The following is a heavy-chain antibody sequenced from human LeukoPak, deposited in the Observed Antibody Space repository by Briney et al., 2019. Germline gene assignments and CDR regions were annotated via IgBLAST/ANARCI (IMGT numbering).Heavy chain of an antibody. CDR3: ARGYLEDYYMDV. CDR1: GGSISSYY. V-gene: IGHV4-59*01. J-gene: IGHJ6*03. Sequence: SETLSPTCTVSGGSISSYYWSWIRQPPGKGLEWIGYIYYSGSTNYNPSLKSRVTISVDTSMNQFSLKLSSVTAADTAVYYRARGYLEDYYMDVWGKGTTVTVSS. D-gene: IGHD3-3*01. CDR2: IYYSGST.